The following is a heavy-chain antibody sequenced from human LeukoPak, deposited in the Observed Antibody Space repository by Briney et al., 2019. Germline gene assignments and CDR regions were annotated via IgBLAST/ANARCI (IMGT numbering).Heavy chain of an antibody. V-gene: IGHV3-11*03. D-gene: IGHD3-10*01. CDR2: ISSSSSYT. J-gene: IGHJ5*02. Sequence: GGSLRLSCAASGFTFSDYYMSWIRQAPGKGLEWVSYISSSSSYTNYADSVKGRFTISRDNAKNSLYLQMNSLRAEDTAVYYCARLLKVQEVNWFDPWGQGSLVTVSS. CDR1: GFTFSDYY. CDR3: ARLLKVQEVNWFDP.